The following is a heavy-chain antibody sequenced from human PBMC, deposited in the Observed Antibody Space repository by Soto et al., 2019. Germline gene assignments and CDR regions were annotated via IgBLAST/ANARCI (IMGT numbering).Heavy chain of an antibody. CDR1: GLTLSHYW. V-gene: IGHV3-74*01. Sequence: GSLRLSCAASGLTLSHYWMHWVRQAPGKGLVWVSRLDTDASRTNYADSVKGRFTISRDDATNALHLQMNSLRVEDTAVYYCARDLYGIDYWGQGTLVTVSS. CDR2: LDTDASRT. CDR3: ARDLYGIDY. J-gene: IGHJ4*02. D-gene: IGHD2-8*01.